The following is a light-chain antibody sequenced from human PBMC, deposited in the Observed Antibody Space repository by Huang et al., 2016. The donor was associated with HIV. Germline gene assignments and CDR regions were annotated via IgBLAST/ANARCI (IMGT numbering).Light chain of an antibody. V-gene: IGKV1-39*01. CDR1: QSIRTY. CDR2: ATS. J-gene: IGKJ2*02. CDR3: QQSYTTPRT. Sequence: DIQMTQSPSSLSASVGDRVTIPCRSSQSIRTYLNWYQQKPGKAPKVLIYATSSLQSGVPSRFSGSGSGTDFTLTISSLQPEDFATYYCQQSYTTPRTFGQGTKLEIK.